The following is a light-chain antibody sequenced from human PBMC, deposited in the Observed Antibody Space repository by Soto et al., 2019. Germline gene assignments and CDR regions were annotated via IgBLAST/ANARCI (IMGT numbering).Light chain of an antibody. CDR2: AAS. CDR3: QKYNRAAVA. V-gene: IGKV1-27*01. CDR1: QGISNY. Sequence: DIQMTQSPSSLSAAVGDRVTITCRASQGISNYLAWYLQKPGKVPKLLIYAASTLQSGVPSRFSGSGSGTYFPLTISSLQPEYIATYYCQKYNRAAVAFGHGNKVEIK. J-gene: IGKJ1*01.